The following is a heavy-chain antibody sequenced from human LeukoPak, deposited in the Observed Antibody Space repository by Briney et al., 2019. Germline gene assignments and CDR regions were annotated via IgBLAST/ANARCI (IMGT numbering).Heavy chain of an antibody. Sequence: PGGSLRLSCAASGFTFSSYGMHWVRQAPGKGLEWVAVIWYDGSNKYYADSVKGRFPISRDNSKNTLYLQMNSLRAEDTAVYYCARDSVSRGVAPGFDYWGQGTLVTVSS. CDR1: GFTFSSYG. D-gene: IGHD3-10*01. CDR3: ARDSVSRGVAPGFDY. J-gene: IGHJ4*02. V-gene: IGHV3-33*01. CDR2: IWYDGSNK.